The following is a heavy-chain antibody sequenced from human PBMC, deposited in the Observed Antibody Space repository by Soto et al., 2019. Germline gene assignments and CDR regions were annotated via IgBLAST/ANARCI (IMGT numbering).Heavy chain of an antibody. CDR3: ARGRTATAYSMDV. Sequence: QVQFVQSGAEVKKPGASVKVSCKASGYTFTNNGIHWVRQAPGERFEWMGWINAGNGDTKYSQKLQGRVFMTRDTSASTAYKELSSLRSEDTAVYHCARGRTATAYSMDVWGKGTTVTVSP. V-gene: IGHV1-3*01. D-gene: IGHD6-13*01. J-gene: IGHJ6*04. CDR2: INAGNGDT. CDR1: GYTFTNNG.